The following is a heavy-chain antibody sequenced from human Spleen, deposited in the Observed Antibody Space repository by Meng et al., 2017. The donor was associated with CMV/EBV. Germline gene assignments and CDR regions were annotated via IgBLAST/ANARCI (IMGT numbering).Heavy chain of an antibody. CDR2: INPNGGGT. CDR1: GYTFSGYY. V-gene: IGHV1-2*02. J-gene: IGHJ4*02. CDR3: ATGGGSSGYPDK. Sequence: ASVKVSCKTSGYTFSGYYIHWVRQAPGQGLEWMGWINPNGGGTNYAQNFQGRITVTRDTSITTAYMELSRLRSDDTALYYCATGGGSSGYPDKWGQGTLVTVSS. D-gene: IGHD3-22*01.